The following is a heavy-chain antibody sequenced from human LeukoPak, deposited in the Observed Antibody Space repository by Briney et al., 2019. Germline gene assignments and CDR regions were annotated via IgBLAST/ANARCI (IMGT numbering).Heavy chain of an antibody. CDR3: ARDSRIGSQPGFDP. D-gene: IGHD3-22*01. CDR1: GGSISSSNW. CDR2: IHHSGST. J-gene: IGHJ5*02. Sequence: SGTLSLTCAVSGGSISSSNWWSWVRQPPGKGLEWIGEIHHSGSTNYNPSLKSRVTISVDKSKNQFSLKLGSVTAADTAVYYCARDSRIGSQPGFDPWGQGTLVTVSS. V-gene: IGHV4-4*02.